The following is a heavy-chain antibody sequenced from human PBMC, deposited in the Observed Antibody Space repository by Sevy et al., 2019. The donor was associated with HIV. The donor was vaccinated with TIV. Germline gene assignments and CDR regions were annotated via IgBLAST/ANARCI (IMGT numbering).Heavy chain of an antibody. CDR2: MNPNSGNT. Sequence: ASVKVSCKASGYTFTSYDINWVRQATGQGLEWMGWMNPNSGNTGYAQKFQGRVTITRNTSISTAYMELSSLRSEDTAVYYCAREVSWWFGELGRYSNGDAFDIWGQGTMVTVSS. CDR3: AREVSWWFGELGRYSNGDAFDI. V-gene: IGHV1-8*03. CDR1: GYTFTSYD. J-gene: IGHJ3*02. D-gene: IGHD3-10*01.